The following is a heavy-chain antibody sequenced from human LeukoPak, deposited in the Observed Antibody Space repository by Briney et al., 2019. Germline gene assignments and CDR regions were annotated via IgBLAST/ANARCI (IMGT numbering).Heavy chain of an antibody. Sequence: PSQTLSLTCTVSGGSISSGGYYWSWIRQHPGKGLEWIGYIYYSGSTYYNPSLKSRVTISVDTSKNQFSLKLSSVTAADTAVYYCARVSIAAAGTFDYWGQGTLVTVSS. D-gene: IGHD6-13*01. V-gene: IGHV4-31*03. CDR1: GGSISSGGYY. CDR3: ARVSIAAAGTFDY. J-gene: IGHJ4*02. CDR2: IYYSGST.